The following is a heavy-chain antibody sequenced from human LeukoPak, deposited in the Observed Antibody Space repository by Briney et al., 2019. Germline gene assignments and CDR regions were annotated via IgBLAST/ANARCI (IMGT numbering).Heavy chain of an antibody. V-gene: IGHV1-69*13. CDR3: ARDGGAGVGPAAANDY. CDR1: GGTFNTYT. J-gene: IGHJ4*02. Sequence: ASVKVSCKASGGTFNTYTTNWVRQAPGQGLEWMGGIIPIFGTANYAQKFQGRVTITADESTSTVYMELSSLRSEDTAVYYCARDGGAGVGPAAANDYWGQGTLVTVSS. CDR2: IIPIFGTA. D-gene: IGHD2-2*01.